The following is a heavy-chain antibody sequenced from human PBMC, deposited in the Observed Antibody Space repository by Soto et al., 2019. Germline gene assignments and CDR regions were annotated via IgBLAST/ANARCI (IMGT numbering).Heavy chain of an antibody. CDR1: GFTFRTHT. D-gene: IGHD3-16*01. V-gene: IGHV3-21*06. Sequence: WGSLRLSCAGSGFTFRTHTLVWVRQAPGKGLEWVSSISSGGTYLEYAHSVKGRFAISRDDAKDSVFLQMNSLKTDDTAVYYCVKGGEDNVSPYGMDAWGNGNTVTVSP. CDR2: ISSGGTYL. CDR3: VKGGEDNVSPYGMDA. J-gene: IGHJ6*04.